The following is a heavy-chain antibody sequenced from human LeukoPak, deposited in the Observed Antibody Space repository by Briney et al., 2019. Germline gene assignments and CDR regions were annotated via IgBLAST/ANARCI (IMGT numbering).Heavy chain of an antibody. D-gene: IGHD3-3*01. CDR2: INWNGGST. CDR3: ARVRSHDFWSGPKV. J-gene: IGHJ6*04. V-gene: IGHV3-20*04. Sequence: GGSLRLSCAASGFTFRDYSMNWVRQAPGKGLEWVSGINWNGGSTGYADSVKGRFTISRDNAKNSLYLQMNSLRAEDTALYYCARVRSHDFWSGPKVWGKGTTVTVSS. CDR1: GFTFRDYS.